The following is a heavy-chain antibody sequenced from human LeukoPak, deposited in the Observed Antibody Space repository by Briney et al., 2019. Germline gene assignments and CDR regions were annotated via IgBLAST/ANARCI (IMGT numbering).Heavy chain of an antibody. D-gene: IGHD6-19*01. V-gene: IGHV1-2*02. CDR3: AREGWDQRDTAAFDY. J-gene: IGHJ4*02. CDR2: INPNSGDS. CDR1: GYTFTSYD. Sequence: EASVKVSCKASGYTFTSYDINWVRQATGQGLEWMGWINPNSGDSNSAQKFQGRVTMTRDTSISTVYMDLSRLRPDDTAVYYCAREGWDQRDTAAFDYWGQGTLVTVSS.